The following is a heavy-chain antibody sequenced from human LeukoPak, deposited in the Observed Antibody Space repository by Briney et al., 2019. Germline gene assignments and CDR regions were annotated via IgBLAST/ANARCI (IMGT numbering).Heavy chain of an antibody. CDR1: GFTFRSYR. V-gene: IGHV3-74*01. CDR3: ARGTGSYYSLGY. Sequence: GSLRLSCAASGFTFRSYRMHWVRQAPGKGRVWVSGINSDGSSTSYADSVKGRFTISRDNAKNTLYLQMDSLRAEDTAMYYCARGTGSYYSLGYWGQGTLVTVSS. D-gene: IGHD3-10*01. CDR2: INSDGSST. J-gene: IGHJ4*02.